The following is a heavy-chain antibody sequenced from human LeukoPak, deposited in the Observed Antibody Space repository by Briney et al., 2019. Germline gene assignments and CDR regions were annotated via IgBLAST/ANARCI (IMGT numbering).Heavy chain of an antibody. V-gene: IGHV1-69*05. CDR3: ARETAADYYISSGYPGGYYGMDV. Sequence: GASVKVSCKASGCTFSSYAISWVRQAPGQGLEWMGVIIPIFGKANYAQKFQGRVTMTRDTSTSTVYMDLSSLRSEDTAVYYCARETAADYYISSGYPGGYYGMDVWGQGTTVTVSS. D-gene: IGHD3-22*01. CDR1: GCTFSSYA. CDR2: IIPIFGKA. J-gene: IGHJ6*02.